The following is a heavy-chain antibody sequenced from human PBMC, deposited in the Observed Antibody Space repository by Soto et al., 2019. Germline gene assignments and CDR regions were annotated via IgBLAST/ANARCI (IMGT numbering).Heavy chain of an antibody. CDR2: ISGGGVRT. CDR1: GFTFSTYA. CDR3: AKQAPYSNSWYEIDY. Sequence: EVQLLESGGGLVQPGGSLRLSCAASGFTFSTYAMNWVRQAPGMGLEWVLGISGGGVRTHYADAVKGRFTISRDNSKNTLYLQMNSLRAEDTAVYYCAKQAPYSNSWYEIDYWGQGTPVIVST. D-gene: IGHD6-13*01. J-gene: IGHJ4*02. V-gene: IGHV3-23*01.